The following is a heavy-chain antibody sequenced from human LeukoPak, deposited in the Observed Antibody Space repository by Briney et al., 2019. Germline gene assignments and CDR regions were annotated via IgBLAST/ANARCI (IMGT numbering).Heavy chain of an antibody. Sequence: PGGSLRLSCAASGFTFSNNWMHWVRHAPGKGLVWVSRINSDGRTTTYADSVKGRFTISRDNAKNTLYLQMNSLRAEDTAVYYCASGFDYWGQGTLVTVSS. CDR2: INSDGRTT. CDR3: ASGFDY. CDR1: GFTFSNNW. V-gene: IGHV3-74*01. J-gene: IGHJ4*02.